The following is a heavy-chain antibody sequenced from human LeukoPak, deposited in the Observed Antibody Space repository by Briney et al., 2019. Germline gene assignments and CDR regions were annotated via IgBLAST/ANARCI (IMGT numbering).Heavy chain of an antibody. CDR3: AKGNYYDSSGYDYVRSFEY. Sequence: PGGSLRLSCAASGFTFSTYAMSWVRQAPGKGLEWVSAISGSGDNTYYADSVKGRFTISRDNSKNTVYLQMNSLRADDTAVYYCAKGNYYDSSGYDYVRSFEYWGQGTLVTVYS. CDR2: ISGSGDNT. J-gene: IGHJ4*02. CDR1: GFTFSTYA. D-gene: IGHD3-22*01. V-gene: IGHV3-23*01.